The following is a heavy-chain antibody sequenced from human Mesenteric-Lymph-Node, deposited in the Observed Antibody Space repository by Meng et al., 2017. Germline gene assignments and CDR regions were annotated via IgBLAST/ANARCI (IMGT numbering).Heavy chain of an antibody. CDR1: GFTFSSYG. Sequence: GGSLRLSCAASGFTFSSYGMHWVRQAPGKGLEWVAVISSDGNKREYADSVKGRFTISRDDSENTVSLQMNSLRPEDTAVYYCARDGYSYGYFFDYWGQGTLVTVSS. CDR2: ISSDGNKR. V-gene: IGHV3-30*19. D-gene: IGHD5-18*01. CDR3: ARDGYSYGYFFDY. J-gene: IGHJ4*02.